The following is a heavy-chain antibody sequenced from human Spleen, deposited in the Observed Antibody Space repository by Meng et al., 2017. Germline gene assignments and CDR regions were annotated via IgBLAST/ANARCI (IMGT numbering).Heavy chain of an antibody. CDR3: AKSMPPVVVVTTDALDL. Sequence: GGSLRLSCAASGFTVSHNYMSWVRQAPGKGLEWVSVIYSGGNTYYADSVKGRFTISRDNSKNTLYLELGSLSAEDTAVYYCAKSMPPVVVVTTDALDLWGQGTRVTVSS. CDR1: GFTVSHNY. D-gene: IGHD2-21*02. V-gene: IGHV3-53*01. J-gene: IGHJ3*01. CDR2: IYSGGNT.